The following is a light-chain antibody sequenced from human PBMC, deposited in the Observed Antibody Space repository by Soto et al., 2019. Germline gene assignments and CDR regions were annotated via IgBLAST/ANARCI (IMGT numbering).Light chain of an antibody. CDR3: QQRYGWPS. V-gene: IGKV3-11*01. Sequence: EIVLTQSPATLSLSPGERATLSCRASQTVNGYLAWYQHKLGQAPRLLIYDTSNRATGVPARFSGSGSGTDFTLTISRLEPEDSAVYYCQQRYGWPSFGQGTKLEIK. CDR1: QTVNGY. CDR2: DTS. J-gene: IGKJ2*01.